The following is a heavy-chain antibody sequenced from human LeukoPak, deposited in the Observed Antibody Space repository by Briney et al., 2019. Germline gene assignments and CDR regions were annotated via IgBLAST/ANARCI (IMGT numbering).Heavy chain of an antibody. CDR3: ARIPVTGTVDY. CDR1: GGSISSSNW. CDR2: IYHSGST. Sequence: SGTLSLTCAVSGGSISSSNWWSWVRRPPGKGLEWIGEIYHSGSTNFNPSLESRVTISVDKSKNQFSLKLSSVTAADTAVYFCARIPVTGTVDYWGQGTLVTVSS. D-gene: IGHD6-19*01. J-gene: IGHJ4*02. V-gene: IGHV4-4*02.